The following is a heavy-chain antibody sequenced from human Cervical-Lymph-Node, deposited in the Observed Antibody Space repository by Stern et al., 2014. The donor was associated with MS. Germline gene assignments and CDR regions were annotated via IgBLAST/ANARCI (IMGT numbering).Heavy chain of an antibody. CDR3: ARDPNYGSGY. CDR2: IYSAGTT. CDR1: GFTVSRSY. Sequence: EVQLVESGGGLIQPGGSLSLSCAASGFTVSRSYMSWVRQAPGKGLEWVSVIYSAGTTYYADSVKGRFTISRDNSKNTLNLQMNSLRAEDTAVYYCARDPNYGSGYGGQGTLVTVSS. D-gene: IGHD3-10*01. J-gene: IGHJ4*02. V-gene: IGHV3-53*01.